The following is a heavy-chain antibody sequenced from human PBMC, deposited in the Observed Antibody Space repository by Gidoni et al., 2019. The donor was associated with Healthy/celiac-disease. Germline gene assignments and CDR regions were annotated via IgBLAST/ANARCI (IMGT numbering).Heavy chain of an antibody. Sequence: QVQLQQWGAGLLKPSETLSLTCAVYGGSFSGYYWSWIRQPPGKGLEWIGEINHSGSTNYNPSLKSRVTISVDTSKNQFSLKLSSVTAADTAVYYCARGRLDSSSWYGDWYFDLWGRGTLVTVSS. D-gene: IGHD6-13*01. V-gene: IGHV4-34*01. CDR1: GGSFSGYY. CDR3: ARGRLDSSSWYGDWYFDL. J-gene: IGHJ2*01. CDR2: INHSGST.